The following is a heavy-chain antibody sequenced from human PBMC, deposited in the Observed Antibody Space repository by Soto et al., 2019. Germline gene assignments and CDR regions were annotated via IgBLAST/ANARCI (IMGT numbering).Heavy chain of an antibody. CDR1: GATFRSYA. Sequence: AVKVSSKASGATFRSYAISWVRQAPGQGLEWMGGIIPIFCTGNYAQKFQGRVTITADKSTSTAYMELSSRRSEDTAVYYCARGYYDSSGAGNYWGQGTLVTVS. J-gene: IGHJ4*02. CDR2: IIPIFCTG. CDR3: ARGYYDSSGAGNY. V-gene: IGHV1-69*06. D-gene: IGHD3-22*01.